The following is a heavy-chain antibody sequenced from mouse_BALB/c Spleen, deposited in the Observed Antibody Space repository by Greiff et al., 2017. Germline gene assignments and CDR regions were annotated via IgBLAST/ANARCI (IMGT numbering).Heavy chain of an antibody. CDR1: GFTFSSYG. Sequence: EVKLVESGGDLVKPGGSLKLSCAASGFTFSSYGMSWVRQTPDKRLEWVATISSGGSYTYYPDSVKGRFTISRDNAKNTLYLQMSSLKSEDTAMYYCASEDGYGDYFDYWGQGTTLTVSS. J-gene: IGHJ2*01. CDR2: ISSGGSYT. CDR3: ASEDGYGDYFDY. D-gene: IGHD2-2*01. V-gene: IGHV5-6*01.